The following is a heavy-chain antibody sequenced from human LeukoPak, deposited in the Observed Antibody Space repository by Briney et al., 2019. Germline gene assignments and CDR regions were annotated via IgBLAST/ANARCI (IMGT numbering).Heavy chain of an antibody. J-gene: IGHJ4*02. CDR2: ISYDGRNK. CDR1: GFTFSSCG. CDR3: AKDRVLYGDFVGCDY. Sequence: GGSLRLSCAASGFTFSSCGIHWVRQAPGKGLEWVAVISYDGRNKHYADSVKGRFTISRDNCKNTTFLQMNTLRAEGTTLYYCAKDRVLYGDFVGCDYWGQGTLVTVSS. V-gene: IGHV3-30*18. D-gene: IGHD4-17*01.